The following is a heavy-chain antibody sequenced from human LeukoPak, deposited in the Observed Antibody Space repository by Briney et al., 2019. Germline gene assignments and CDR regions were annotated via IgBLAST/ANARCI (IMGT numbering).Heavy chain of an antibody. D-gene: IGHD2-8*01. CDR3: TKDRANDVLEYFQY. J-gene: IGHJ1*01. Sequence: GGSLRLSCAASGFTFSNYAMTWVRQAPGKGLEWVSSISGSSDSTYYADSVKGRFTIFRDNSKNTLCLQMNSLRAEDTAVYYCTKDRANDVLEYFQYWGQGTLVTVSS. V-gene: IGHV3-23*01. CDR1: GFTFSNYA. CDR2: ISGSSDST.